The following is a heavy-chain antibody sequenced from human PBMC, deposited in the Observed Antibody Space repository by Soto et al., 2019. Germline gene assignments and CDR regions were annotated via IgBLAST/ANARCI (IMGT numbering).Heavy chain of an antibody. Sequence: GGSLRLSCAASGFTFSSYAMHWVRQAPGKGLEWVAVISYNGRNKYYADSVKGRLTISRDNSKNTLYLQMNSLRAEDTAVYYCARENEWEPDRHDAFDIWGQGTMVTVSS. V-gene: IGHV3-30*04. CDR1: GFTFSSYA. J-gene: IGHJ3*02. CDR2: ISYNGRNK. CDR3: ARENEWEPDRHDAFDI. D-gene: IGHD1-26*01.